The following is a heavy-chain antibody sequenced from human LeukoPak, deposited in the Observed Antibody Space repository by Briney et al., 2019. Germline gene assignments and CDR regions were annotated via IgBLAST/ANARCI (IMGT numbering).Heavy chain of an antibody. D-gene: IGHD3-22*01. CDR1: GGTFSSYA. Sequence: SVKVSCKASGGTFSSYAISWVRQAPGQGLEWMGGITPIFGTANYAQKFQGRVTITADESTSTAYMELSSLRSEDTAVYYCASSEVDSSGYYYAYYFDYWGQGTLVTVSS. CDR3: ASSEVDSSGYYYAYYFDY. CDR2: ITPIFGTA. V-gene: IGHV1-69*01. J-gene: IGHJ4*02.